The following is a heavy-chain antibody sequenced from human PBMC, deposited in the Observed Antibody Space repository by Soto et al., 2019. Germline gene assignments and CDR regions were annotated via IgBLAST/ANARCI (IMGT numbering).Heavy chain of an antibody. V-gene: IGHV4-59*08. CDR2: IYYNGTT. Sequence: QVQLQESGPGLVKPSATLSLTCTVSGGSFTSHYWGWIRQPPGKGLQWIGYIYYNGTTNYNPSLKSRLSISPDTANGQISLELTSLTAADSAVYYCARHSGVAALGGLDHCGQGTLVTVSS. CDR3: ARHSGVAALGGLDH. J-gene: IGHJ4*02. D-gene: IGHD2-8*01. CDR1: GGSFTSHY.